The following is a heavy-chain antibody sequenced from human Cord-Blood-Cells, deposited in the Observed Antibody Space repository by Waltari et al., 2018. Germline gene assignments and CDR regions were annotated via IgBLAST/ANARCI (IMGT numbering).Heavy chain of an antibody. CDR2: IWYDGSNK. J-gene: IGHJ4*02. CDR3: ARDGGSYFDY. D-gene: IGHD1-26*01. Sequence: QVQLVESGGGVVQPGRSLRLSCAASGFTFSSYGMHWVRQAPGKGLEWLAVIWYDGSNKYYAESVKGRFTISRDNSKNTLYLQMNSLRAEDTAVYYCARDGGSYFDYWGQGTLVTVSS. V-gene: IGHV3-33*01. CDR1: GFTFSSYG.